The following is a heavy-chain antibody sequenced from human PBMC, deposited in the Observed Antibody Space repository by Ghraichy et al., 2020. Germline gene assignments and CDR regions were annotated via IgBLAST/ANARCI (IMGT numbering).Heavy chain of an antibody. CDR3: SRHTVGR. CDR1: GFTFSWYW. D-gene: IGHD2-21*01. Sequence: GGSLRLSCVGSGFTFSWYWMTWVRQAPGKGLEWVARINEDGSEKYYVDSVKGRVTISRDNAKNTLYLEMNSLRVEDTALYYCSRHTVGRWGQGTVVTVSS. CDR2: INEDGSEK. V-gene: IGHV3-7*03. J-gene: IGHJ4*02.